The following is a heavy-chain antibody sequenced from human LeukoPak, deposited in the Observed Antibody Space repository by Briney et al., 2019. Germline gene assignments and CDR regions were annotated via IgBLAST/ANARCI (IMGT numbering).Heavy chain of an antibody. J-gene: IGHJ5*02. Sequence: GGSLRLSCAASGLTFSSYAMSWVRQAPGKGLEWVSAISGSGGSTYYADSVKGRFTISRDNSKNTLYLQMNSLRAEDTAVYYCAREPLAYCGGDCFTWGQGTLVTVSS. V-gene: IGHV3-23*01. D-gene: IGHD2-21*02. CDR2: ISGSGGST. CDR3: AREPLAYCGGDCFT. CDR1: GLTFSSYA.